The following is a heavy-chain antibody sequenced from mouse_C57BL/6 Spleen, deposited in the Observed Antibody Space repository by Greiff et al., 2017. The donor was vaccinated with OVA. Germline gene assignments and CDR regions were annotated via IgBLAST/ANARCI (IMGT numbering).Heavy chain of an antibody. CDR3: ARPAQYYFDY. V-gene: IGHV1-69*01. CDR1: GYTFTSYW. Sequence: LKQPGAELVMPGASVKLSCKASGYTFTSYWMHWVKQRPGQGLEWIGEIDPSDSYTNYNQKFKGKFTLTVDKSTSTAYMQLSSLTSEDSAVYYCARPAQYYFDYWGQGTTLTVSS. J-gene: IGHJ2*01. CDR2: IDPSDSYT.